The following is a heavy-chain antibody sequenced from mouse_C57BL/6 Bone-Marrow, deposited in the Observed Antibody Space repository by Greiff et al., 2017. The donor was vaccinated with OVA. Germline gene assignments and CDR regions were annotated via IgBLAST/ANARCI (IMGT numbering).Heavy chain of an antibody. CDR3: TRRVGEEYYFDY. CDR1: GYTFTDYE. Sequence: QVQLQQSGAELVRPGASVTLSCKASGYTFTDYEMHWVKQTPVHGLEWIGAIDPETGGTAYNQKFKGKAILTADKSSSTAYMELRSLTSEDSAVYYCTRRVGEEYYFDYWGQGTTLTVSS. V-gene: IGHV1-15*01. J-gene: IGHJ2*01. CDR2: IDPETGGT. D-gene: IGHD1-1*02.